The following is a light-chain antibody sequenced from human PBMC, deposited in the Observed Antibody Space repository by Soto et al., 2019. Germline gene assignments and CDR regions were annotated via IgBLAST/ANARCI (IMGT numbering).Light chain of an antibody. CDR1: QNISNY. V-gene: IGKV3-20*01. CDR2: GAS. CDR3: QQYSRSPPT. J-gene: IGKJ1*01. Sequence: IVLTQSPATLSLSPGKRASLSCRASQNISNYLIWYQQKPGQAPRLLIYGASSRATGIPDRFSGSGSGTDFILTITRLEPEDFAVYYCQQYSRSPPTFGQGTKVDIK.